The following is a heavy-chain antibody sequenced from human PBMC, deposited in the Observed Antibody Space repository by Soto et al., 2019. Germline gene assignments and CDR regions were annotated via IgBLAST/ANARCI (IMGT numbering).Heavy chain of an antibody. CDR2: ISSSSSYI. Sequence: EVQLVESGGGLVKPGGSLRLSCAASGFTFSSYSMNWVRQAPGKGLEWVSSISSSSSYIYYAYSVKGRFTISRDNAKNSLYLQMNSLRAEDTAVYYCARDSRRGLRFLEWLSGAFDIWGQGTMVTVSS. CDR3: ARDSRRGLRFLEWLSGAFDI. D-gene: IGHD3-3*01. CDR1: GFTFSSYS. V-gene: IGHV3-21*01. J-gene: IGHJ3*02.